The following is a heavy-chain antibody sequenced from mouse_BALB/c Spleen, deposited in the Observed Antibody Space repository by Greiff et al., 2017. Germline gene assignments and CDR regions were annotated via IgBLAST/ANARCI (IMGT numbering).Heavy chain of an antibody. CDR3: TRDYGSIFDY. CDR1: GFTFSNYW. CDR2: IRLKSNNYAT. J-gene: IGHJ2*01. D-gene: IGHD1-1*01. V-gene: IGHV6-6*02. Sequence: EVKLVESGGGLVQPGGSMTLSCVASGFTFSNYWMHWVRQSPEKGLEWVAEIRLKSNNYATHYAESVKGRFTISRDDSKSSVYLQMNNLRAEDTGIYYCTRDYGSIFDYWGQGTTLTVSS.